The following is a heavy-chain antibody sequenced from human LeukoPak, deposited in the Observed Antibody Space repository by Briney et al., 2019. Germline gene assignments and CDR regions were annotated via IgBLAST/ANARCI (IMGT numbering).Heavy chain of an antibody. CDR2: ISGSGGST. Sequence: GGSLRLSCAASGFTFRSYGMNWVRQAPGKGLEWVSAISGSGGSTYYADSVKGRFTISRDNSKNTLYLQMNSLRAEDTAVYYCARNDYGDYRKLYYYYYMDVWGKGTTVTVSS. CDR3: ARNDYGDYRKLYYYYYMDV. J-gene: IGHJ6*03. D-gene: IGHD4-17*01. CDR1: GFTFRSYG. V-gene: IGHV3-23*01.